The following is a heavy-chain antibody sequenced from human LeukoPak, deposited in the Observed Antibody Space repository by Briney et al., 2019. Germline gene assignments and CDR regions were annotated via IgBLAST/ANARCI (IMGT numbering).Heavy chain of an antibody. D-gene: IGHD5-12*01. Sequence: GGSLRLSCAASGFTAISSYMSWVRQAPGKGLERVSVIHGGGTTYYADSVKGRFTISRDNAENTLYVEMNSLRVEDTAVYFCVRGGYSGYNFDFWGRGTLVTVSS. CDR1: GFTAISSY. CDR3: VRGGYSGYNFDF. V-gene: IGHV3-66*01. CDR2: IHGGGTT. J-gene: IGHJ4*02.